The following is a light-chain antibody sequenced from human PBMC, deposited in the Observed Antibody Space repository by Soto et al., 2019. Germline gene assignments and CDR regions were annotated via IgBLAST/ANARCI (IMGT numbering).Light chain of an antibody. CDR3: QRYGSPSWT. CDR1: QSVANNY. Sequence: EIVLTQSPGTLSLSPGDRATLSCRASQSVANNYLAWYQQKPGQAPRLLIFGASSRATGIPDKFSGSGSGTDFTLTISRLEPEDFAVYYCQRYGSPSWTFGQGTKVDIK. J-gene: IGKJ1*01. CDR2: GAS. V-gene: IGKV3-20*01.